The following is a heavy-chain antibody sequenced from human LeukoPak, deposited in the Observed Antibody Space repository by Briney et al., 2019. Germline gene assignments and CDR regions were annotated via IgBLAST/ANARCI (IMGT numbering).Heavy chain of an antibody. CDR1: GGSFSGYY. CDR2: INHSGST. J-gene: IGHJ4*02. D-gene: IGHD3-3*01. Sequence: PSETLSLTCAVYGGSFSGYYWSWIRQPPGKGLEWIGDINHSGSTNYNPSLKSRVTMSVDTSENQFSLKLSSVTAADTAVYYCARGGRSGYYPGGWGQGTLVTVSS. V-gene: IGHV4-34*01. CDR3: ARGGRSGYYPGG.